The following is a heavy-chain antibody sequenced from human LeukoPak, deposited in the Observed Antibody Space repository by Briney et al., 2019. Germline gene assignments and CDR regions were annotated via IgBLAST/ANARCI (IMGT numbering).Heavy chain of an antibody. V-gene: IGHV3-53*01. CDR3: ATKSSYLARAQPLGYYYYYYMDV. D-gene: IGHD3-16*01. CDR2: ICSGGST. J-gene: IGHJ6*03. Sequence: GGSLRLSCAASGFTVSSNYMSWVRQAPGKGLEWVSVICSGGSTYYADSVKGRFTISRDNSKNTLYLQMNSLRAEDTAVYYCATKSSYLARAQPLGYYYYYYMDVWGKGTTVTVSS. CDR1: GFTVSSNY.